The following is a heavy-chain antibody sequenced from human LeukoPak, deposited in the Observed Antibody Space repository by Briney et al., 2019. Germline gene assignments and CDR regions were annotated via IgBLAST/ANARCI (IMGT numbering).Heavy chain of an antibody. J-gene: IGHJ5*02. CDR3: ARDRVGAKVATWFDP. Sequence: GASVKVSCKASGGTFSSYAISWVRQAPGQGLEWMGRIIPILGIANYAQKFQGRVTITADESTSTAYMELSSLRSEDTAVYYCARDRVGAKVATWFDPWGQGTLVTVSS. CDR2: IIPILGIA. D-gene: IGHD1-26*01. CDR1: GGTFSSYA. V-gene: IGHV1-69*04.